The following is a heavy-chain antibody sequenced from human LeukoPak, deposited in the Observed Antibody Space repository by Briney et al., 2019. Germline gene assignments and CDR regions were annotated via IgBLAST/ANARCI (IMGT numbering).Heavy chain of an antibody. Sequence: GGSLRLSCAASGFTFSSYVMHWVRQAPGKGLEWVAIISYDGSNEYYADSVKGRFTISRDNSKNTLYLQMNSLRAADTAVYYCARGRIAGYYDSSGYLITPLFYYWGQGTLVTVSS. CDR3: ARGRIAGYYDSSGYLITPLFYY. CDR1: GFTFSSYV. CDR2: ISYDGSNE. J-gene: IGHJ4*02. D-gene: IGHD3-22*01. V-gene: IGHV3-30*04.